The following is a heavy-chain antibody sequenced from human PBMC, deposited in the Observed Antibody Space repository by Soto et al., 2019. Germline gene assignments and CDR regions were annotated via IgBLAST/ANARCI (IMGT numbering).Heavy chain of an antibody. V-gene: IGHV3-23*01. CDR3: ARYLSSDYGMDV. J-gene: IGHJ6*02. CDR2: ISGSGGST. CDR1: GFTFSSEP. D-gene: IGHD2-15*01. Sequence: GGSLRLSWAASGFTFSSEPMSWFLQAPEKGLECGAAISGSGGSTYYADSVKGRFTISRDNANNSLYLQMNSLRAEDTAVYYRARYLSSDYGMDVWGQGTKVTVSS.